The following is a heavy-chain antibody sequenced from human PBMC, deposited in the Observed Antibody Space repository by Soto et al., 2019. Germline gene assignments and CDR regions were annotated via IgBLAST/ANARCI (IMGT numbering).Heavy chain of an antibody. CDR1: GYTLTELS. CDR3: ATGLERWIKYGTNDASDI. Sequence: ASVKVSCKGSGYTLTELSSHWVRQAPGKGREWMGGFDPEDGETIYAQKFQGRVTMTEETSTDTAYMELSSLRSEDTAVYYCATGLERWIKYGTNDASDIRGQRTLVTVSS. J-gene: IGHJ3*02. D-gene: IGHD1-7*01. CDR2: FDPEDGET. V-gene: IGHV1-24*01.